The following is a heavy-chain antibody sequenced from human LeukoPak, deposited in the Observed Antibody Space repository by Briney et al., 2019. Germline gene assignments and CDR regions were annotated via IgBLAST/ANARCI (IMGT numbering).Heavy chain of an antibody. V-gene: IGHV4-34*01. J-gene: IGHJ5*02. CDR2: INHSGST. Sequence: KPSETLSLTCAVYGGSFSGYYWSWIRQPPGKGLEWIAEINHSGSTNYNPSLKSRVTISVDTSKNQFSLKLSSVTAADTAVYYCARHRYYYDSSGYYYQPWGQGTLVTVSS. CDR3: ARHRYYYDSSGYYYQP. D-gene: IGHD3-22*01. CDR1: GGSFSGYY.